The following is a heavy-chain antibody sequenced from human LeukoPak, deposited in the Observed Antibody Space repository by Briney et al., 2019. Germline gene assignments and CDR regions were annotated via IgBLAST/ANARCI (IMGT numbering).Heavy chain of an antibody. Sequence: GGSPRVSCAASGFTFSSYAMHWVRQAPGKGLEWVAVISYDGSNKYYADSVKGRFTISRDNSKNTLYLQMNSLRAEDTAVYYCARDYRFYGSGSPTYWGQGTLVTVSS. CDR1: GFTFSSYA. D-gene: IGHD3-10*01. V-gene: IGHV3-30-3*01. CDR3: ARDYRFYGSGSPTY. J-gene: IGHJ4*02. CDR2: ISYDGSNK.